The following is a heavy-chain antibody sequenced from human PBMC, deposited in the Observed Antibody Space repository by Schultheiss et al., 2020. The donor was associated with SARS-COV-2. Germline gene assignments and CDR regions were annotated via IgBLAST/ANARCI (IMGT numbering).Heavy chain of an antibody. CDR2: IYPGDSDT. CDR3: ARHATVGATPFDY. Sequence: GGSLRLSCKGSGYSFTRNWIGWVRQMPGKGLEWMGIIYPGDSDTRYSPSFQGQVTISADKSISTAYLQWSSLKASDSAMYYCARHATVGATPFDYWGQGTLVTVSS. V-gene: IGHV5-51*01. D-gene: IGHD1-26*01. CDR1: GYSFTRNW. J-gene: IGHJ4*02.